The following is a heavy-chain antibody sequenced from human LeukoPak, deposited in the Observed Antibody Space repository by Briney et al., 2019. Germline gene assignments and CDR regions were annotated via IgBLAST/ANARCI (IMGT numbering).Heavy chain of an antibody. J-gene: IGHJ3*02. D-gene: IGHD4-23*01. CDR3: AKDPYGGNSGAFDI. CDR1: GFTFDDYA. V-gene: IGHV3-9*01. CDR2: ISWNSGSI. Sequence: GRSLRLSCAASGFTFDDYAMHWVRQAPGKGLEWVSGISWNSGSIGYADSVKGQFTISRDNAKNSLYLQMNSLRAEDTALYYCAKDPYGGNSGAFDIWGQGTMVTVSS.